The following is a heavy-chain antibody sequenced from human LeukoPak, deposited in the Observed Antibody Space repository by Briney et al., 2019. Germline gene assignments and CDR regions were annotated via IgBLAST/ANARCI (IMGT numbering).Heavy chain of an antibody. CDR3: ASHSPDFWSGYYTGLRYGMDV. Sequence: GGSLRLSCAASGFTFSSYAMHWVRQAPGKGLEWVAVISYDGSNKYYADSVKGRFTISRDNSKNTLYLQMNSLRAEDTAVYYCASHSPDFWSGYYTGLRYGMDVWGQGTTVTVSS. J-gene: IGHJ6*02. D-gene: IGHD3-3*01. CDR1: GFTFSSYA. V-gene: IGHV3-30-3*01. CDR2: ISYDGSNK.